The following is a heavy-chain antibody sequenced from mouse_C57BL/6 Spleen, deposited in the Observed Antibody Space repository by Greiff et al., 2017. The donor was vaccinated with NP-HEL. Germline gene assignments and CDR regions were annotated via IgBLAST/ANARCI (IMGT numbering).Heavy chain of an antibody. D-gene: IGHD2-4*01. CDR1: GYTFTSYW. J-gene: IGHJ1*03. V-gene: IGHV1-53*01. CDR2: INPSNGGT. CDR3: ARGRGYDYDGYFDV. Sequence: QVQLQQPGTELVKPGASVKLSCKASGYTFTSYWMHWVKQRPGQGLEWIGNINPSNGGTNYNEKFKSKATLTVDNSSSTAYMQLSSLTSEDAAVYYCARGRGYDYDGYFDVWGTETTVTVSS.